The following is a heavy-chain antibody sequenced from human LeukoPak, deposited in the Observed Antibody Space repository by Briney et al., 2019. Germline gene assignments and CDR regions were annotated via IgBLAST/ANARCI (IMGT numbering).Heavy chain of an antibody. CDR3: ASYDSSGYLGY. CDR1: GLTFSNYAM. CDR2: IYHSGST. D-gene: IGHD3-22*01. J-gene: IGHJ4*02. V-gene: IGHV4-4*02. Sequence: GSLRLSCAASGLTFSNYAMSWVRQPPGKGLEWIGEIYHSGSTNYNPSLKSRVTISVDKSKNQFSLKLSSVTAADTAVHYCASYDSSGYLGYWGQGTLVTVSS.